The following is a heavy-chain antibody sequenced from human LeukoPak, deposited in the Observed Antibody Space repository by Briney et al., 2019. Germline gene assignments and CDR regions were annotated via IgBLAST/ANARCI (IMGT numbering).Heavy chain of an antibody. D-gene: IGHD2-15*01. CDR3: ARGQYCSGGSCYVDL. CDR1: GCSISSYC. J-gene: IGHJ2*01. Sequence: SETLSLTCTASGCSISSYCWSWVRQPPGKGLEWVWYIYYSRSTNYNPSLKSRVSILARTYKNQFPLKMSSVPAADTAVYYCARGQYCSGGSCYVDLWGRGTLVTVSS. V-gene: IGHV4-59*01. CDR2: IYYSRST.